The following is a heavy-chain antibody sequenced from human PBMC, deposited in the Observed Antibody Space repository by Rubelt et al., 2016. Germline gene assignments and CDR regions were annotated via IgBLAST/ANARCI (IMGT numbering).Heavy chain of an antibody. J-gene: IGHJ6*02. Sequence: RQAPGKGLEWVSSIIDGETTTYYADSVKGRFTTSRDNSKNTLYLQLDSLTAEDTAVYYCATESARQYYHGLDVWGQGTTVTVSS. D-gene: IGHD3-10*01. CDR2: IIDGETTT. CDR3: ATESARQYYHGLDV. V-gene: IGHV3-23*01.